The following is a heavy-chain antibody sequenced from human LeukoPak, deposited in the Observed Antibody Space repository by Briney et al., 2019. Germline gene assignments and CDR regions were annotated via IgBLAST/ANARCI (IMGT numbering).Heavy chain of an antibody. CDR1: GFTFNYYS. J-gene: IGHJ4*02. Sequence: PGGSLRLSCAASGFTFNYYSMNWVRQAPGKGLEWVSYISGSTSTIYYADSVKGRFTISRDNAKNSLFLQMNSLRAEDTAVYYCARASFSSSHQFLDYWGQGTLVTVSS. CDR3: ARASFSSSHQFLDY. V-gene: IGHV3-48*01. D-gene: IGHD2-2*01. CDR2: ISGSTSTI.